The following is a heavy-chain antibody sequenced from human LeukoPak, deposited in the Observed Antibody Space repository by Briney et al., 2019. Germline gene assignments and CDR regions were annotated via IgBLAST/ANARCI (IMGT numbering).Heavy chain of an antibody. J-gene: IGHJ4*02. V-gene: IGHV3-74*03. D-gene: IGHD2-21*02. Sequence: GGSLRLSCAASGFTFSSYWMYWVRQAPGKGLVWVSRIKSDGSSTTYADSVKGRFTISRDNAKNTLYLQMNSLRAEDTAVYFFASLYCGGACPYWGQGTRVTVPS. CDR2: IKSDGSST. CDR3: ASLYCGGACPY. CDR1: GFTFSSYW.